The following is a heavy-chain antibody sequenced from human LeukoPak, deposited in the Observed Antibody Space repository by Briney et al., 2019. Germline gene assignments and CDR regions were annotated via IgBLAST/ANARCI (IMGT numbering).Heavy chain of an antibody. Sequence: GGSLRLSCAASGFDSNQYWLTWIRQTPDKGLEWTAHMSPDGRAIYYGDSVKGRFTISRDNAKNSPYLQMDSLRLEDTAFYYRAPATGAAHFAYWGQGTLVTVSS. CDR2: MSPDGRAI. V-gene: IGHV3-7*03. J-gene: IGHJ4*02. CDR3: APATGAAHFAY. D-gene: IGHD7-27*01. CDR1: GFDSNQYW.